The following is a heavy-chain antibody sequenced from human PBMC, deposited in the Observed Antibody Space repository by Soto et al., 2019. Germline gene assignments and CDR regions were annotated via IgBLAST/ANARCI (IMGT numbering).Heavy chain of an antibody. V-gene: IGHV4-30-2*01. D-gene: IGHD4-17*01. CDR3: ASGPIGDYTDGFDY. CDR1: GGSISSGGYS. Sequence: QLQLQESGSGLVKPSQTLSLTCAVSGGSISSGGYSWSWIRQPPGKGLEGTGYIYHSGSTYYNPSLRSRVTLSVDRSKNQFSRKLSSVTAADTAVYYCASGPIGDYTDGFDYWGQGTLVTVSS. J-gene: IGHJ4*02. CDR2: IYHSGST.